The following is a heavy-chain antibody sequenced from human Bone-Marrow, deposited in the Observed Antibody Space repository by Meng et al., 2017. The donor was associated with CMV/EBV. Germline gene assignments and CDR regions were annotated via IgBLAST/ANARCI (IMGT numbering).Heavy chain of an antibody. Sequence: GEALKISCAASGFTFSSYAMSWVRQAPRKGLEWGSVIYSGGSSTYYADSVKGRFTISRDNSKNTLYLQMNSLRAEDTAVYYCAKTLAMVRRVIGVDYWGQGTLVTVSS. D-gene: IGHD3-10*01. CDR1: GFTFSSYA. CDR2: IYSGGSST. CDR3: AKTLAMVRRVIGVDY. V-gene: IGHV3-23*03. J-gene: IGHJ4*02.